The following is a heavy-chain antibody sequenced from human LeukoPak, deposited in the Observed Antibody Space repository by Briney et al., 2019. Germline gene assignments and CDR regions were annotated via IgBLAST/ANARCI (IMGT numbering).Heavy chain of an antibody. D-gene: IGHD2-2*01. CDR2: ISGSGGST. Sequence: PGGSLRLSCAASGVTFSSYAMSWVRQAPGKGLEWVSTISGSGGSTYYADSVRGRFTISRDNSKNTLYLQMNSLRAEDTAVYYCAKDAIGGDGSSTICFVLRPFVFWGQGTLVAVSS. CDR3: AKDAIGGDGSSTICFVLRPFVF. CDR1: GVTFSSYA. V-gene: IGHV3-23*01. J-gene: IGHJ4*02.